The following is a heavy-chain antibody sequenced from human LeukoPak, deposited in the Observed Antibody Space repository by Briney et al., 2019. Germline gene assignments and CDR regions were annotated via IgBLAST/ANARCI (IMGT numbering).Heavy chain of an antibody. CDR3: AAGSVYDYGYFDY. J-gene: IGHJ4*02. Sequence: SENLSLNCTVYGGSISSYYWSWLRQAPGKGLEWVGNIYYSGSTNYNTSLKRRVTISEDTTKNEFLLKLSSCTTARTAVDYCAAGSVYDYGYFDYWGQRTLVSLSS. CDR1: GGSISSYY. V-gene: IGHV4-59*01. CDR2: IYYSGST. D-gene: IGHD5/OR15-5a*01.